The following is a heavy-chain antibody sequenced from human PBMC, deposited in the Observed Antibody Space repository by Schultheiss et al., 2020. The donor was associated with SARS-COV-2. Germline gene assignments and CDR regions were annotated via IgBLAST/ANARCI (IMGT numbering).Heavy chain of an antibody. CDR2: IYTSGST. D-gene: IGHD3-22*01. CDR1: GGSISSYY. J-gene: IGHJ4*02. CDR3: AIHQHYYDSSGYLDY. Sequence: SETLSLTCTVSGGSISSYYWSWIRQPAGKGLEWIGRIYTSGSTNYNPSLKSRVTMSVDTSKNQFSLKLSSVTAADTAVYYCAIHQHYYDSSGYLDYWGQGTLVTVSS. V-gene: IGHV4-4*07.